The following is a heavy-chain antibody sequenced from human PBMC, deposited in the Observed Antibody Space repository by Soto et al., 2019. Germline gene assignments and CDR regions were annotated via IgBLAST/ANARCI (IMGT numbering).Heavy chain of an antibody. CDR3: ARDPVAGFTAAGNYYYGMDV. J-gene: IGHJ6*02. CDR2: TYYRSKWYN. CDR1: GDRVSSNSAA. Sequence: PSQTLSLTCDISGDRVSSNSAAWNWIRQSPSRGLEWLGRTYYRSKWYNDYAVSVKSRITINPDTSKNQFSLQLNSVTPEDTAVYYCARDPVAGFTAAGNYYYGMDVWGQGTTVTVSS. D-gene: IGHD6-13*01. V-gene: IGHV6-1*01.